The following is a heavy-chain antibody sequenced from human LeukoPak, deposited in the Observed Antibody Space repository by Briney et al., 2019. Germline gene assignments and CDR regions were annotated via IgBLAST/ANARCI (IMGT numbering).Heavy chain of an antibody. CDR3: ARDAGAPGGYSYGYGFDY. J-gene: IGHJ4*02. V-gene: IGHV6-1*01. CDR1: GYSVSSNSAA. D-gene: IGHD5-18*01. CDR2: TYYRSKWYN. Sequence: SQTLSLTCAISGYSVSSNSAAWKWIRHSPSGGLEWLGRTYYRSKWYNDCVVAVKSRITIHPVTSTSQFSLQLNSVTPEDTAVYYCARDAGAPGGYSYGYGFDYWGQGTLVTVSS.